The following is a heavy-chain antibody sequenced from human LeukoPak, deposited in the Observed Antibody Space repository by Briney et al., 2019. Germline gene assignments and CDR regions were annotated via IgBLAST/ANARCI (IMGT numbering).Heavy chain of an antibody. D-gene: IGHD3-22*01. CDR3: ARSTYYYDSSGLGFDP. V-gene: IGHV4-61*02. Sequence: PPETLSLTCTVSGGSISSGSYYWSWIRQPAGKGLEWIGRIYTSGSTNYNPSLKSRVTISVDTSKNQFSLKLSSVTAADTAVYYCARSTYYYDSSGLGFDPWGQGTLVTVSS. CDR1: GGSISSGSYY. J-gene: IGHJ5*02. CDR2: IYTSGST.